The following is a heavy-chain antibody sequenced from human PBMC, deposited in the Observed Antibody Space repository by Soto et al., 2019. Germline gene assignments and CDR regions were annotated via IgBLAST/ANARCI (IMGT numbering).Heavy chain of an antibody. CDR2: ISYDGSNK. CDR1: GFTFSSYG. D-gene: IGHD5-18*01. J-gene: IGHJ4*02. Sequence: QVQLVESGGGVVQPGRSLRLSCAASGFTFSSYGMHWVRQAPGKGLEWVAVISYDGSNKYYADSVKGRFTISRDNSKNTLYLQMNSLRAEDTAVYYCAKGYSYGGESFDYWGQGTLVTVSS. CDR3: AKGYSYGGESFDY. V-gene: IGHV3-30*18.